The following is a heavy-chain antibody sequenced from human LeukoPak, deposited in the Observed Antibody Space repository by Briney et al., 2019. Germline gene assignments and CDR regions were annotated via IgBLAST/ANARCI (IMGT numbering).Heavy chain of an antibody. CDR1: GFTFDDYA. V-gene: IGHV3-9*01. Sequence: PGRSLRLSCAASGFTFDDYAMHWVRQAPGKGLEWVSGISWNSGSIGYADSVKGRFTISRDNAKNSLYLQMNSLRAEDTALYYCAKDTHYGGNSAGYYFDYWGQGTLVTVSS. D-gene: IGHD4-23*01. J-gene: IGHJ4*02. CDR3: AKDTHYGGNSAGYYFDY. CDR2: ISWNSGSI.